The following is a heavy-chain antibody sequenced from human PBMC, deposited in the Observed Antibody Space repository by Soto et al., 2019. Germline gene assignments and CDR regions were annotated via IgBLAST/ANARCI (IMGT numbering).Heavy chain of an antibody. CDR3: AKAGDYYYDSSGYHDAFDI. Sequence: GGSLRLSWAASGFSFSSYGMHWVRRAPGKGLEWVAVISYDGSNKYYADSVKGRFTISRDNSKNTLYLQMNSLRAEDTAVYYCAKAGDYYYDSSGYHDAFDIWGQGTMVTVSS. CDR2: ISYDGSNK. D-gene: IGHD3-22*01. V-gene: IGHV3-30*18. J-gene: IGHJ3*02. CDR1: GFSFSSYG.